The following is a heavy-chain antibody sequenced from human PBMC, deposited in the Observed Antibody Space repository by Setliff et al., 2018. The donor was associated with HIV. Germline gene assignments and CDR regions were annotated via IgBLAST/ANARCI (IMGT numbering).Heavy chain of an antibody. CDR2: IYPGDSDT. V-gene: IGHV5-51*01. J-gene: IGHJ5*02. Sequence: GESLKISCKGYGYSFTNYWIAWARQMPGKGLEWMGIIYPGDSDTRYSPSFQGQVTISADKSISTAYLQWSSLKAADTAMYYCARDRVPYSSSPSALDPWGQGTQVTVSS. CDR3: ARDRVPYSSSPSALDP. CDR1: GYSFTNYW. D-gene: IGHD2-2*01.